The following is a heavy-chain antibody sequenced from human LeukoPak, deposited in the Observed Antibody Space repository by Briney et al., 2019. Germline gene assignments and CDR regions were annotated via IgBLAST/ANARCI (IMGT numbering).Heavy chain of an antibody. Sequence: PSETLSLTCTVSGGSISSSSYYWGWIRQPPGKGLEWIGSIYYSGSTYYNPSLKSRVTISVDTSKNQFSLKLSSVTAADTAVYYCARDGDIVVVPAATLTGYFDYWGQGTLVTVSS. J-gene: IGHJ4*02. CDR2: IYYSGST. CDR1: GGSISSSSYY. CDR3: ARDGDIVVVPAATLTGYFDY. D-gene: IGHD2-2*01. V-gene: IGHV4-39*07.